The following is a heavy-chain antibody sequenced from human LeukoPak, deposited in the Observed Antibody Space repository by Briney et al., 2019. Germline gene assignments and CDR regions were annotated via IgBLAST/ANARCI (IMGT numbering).Heavy chain of an antibody. V-gene: IGHV3-21*01. D-gene: IGHD3-9*01. CDR1: GFTFSSYS. CDR2: ISSSSSYI. Sequence: KPGGSLRLSCAASGFTFSSYSMNWVRQAPGKGLEWVSSISSSSSYIYYADSVKGRFTISRDNAKNSLYLQMNSLRAEDTAVYYCASSEGDMTAFDYWGQGTLVTVSS. J-gene: IGHJ4*02. CDR3: ASSEGDMTAFDY.